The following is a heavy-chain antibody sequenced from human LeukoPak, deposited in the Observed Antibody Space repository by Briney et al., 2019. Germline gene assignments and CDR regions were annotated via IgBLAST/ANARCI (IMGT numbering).Heavy chain of an antibody. CDR3: ARAGWYRWDY. CDR1: GFTFTGYW. V-gene: IGHV3-74*01. J-gene: IGHJ4*02. CDR2: INGDGTNT. Sequence: GGSLRLSCAASGFTFTGYWMHWVRQVPGKGLVWVARINGDGTNTNYADSVKGRFTISRDNAKNTLYLQMNTLRVEDTAVYYCARAGWYRWDYWGQGTLVTVSS. D-gene: IGHD6-19*01.